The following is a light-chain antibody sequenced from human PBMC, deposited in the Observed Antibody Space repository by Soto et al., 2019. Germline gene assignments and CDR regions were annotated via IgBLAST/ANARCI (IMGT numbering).Light chain of an antibody. CDR1: QTVPGHY. V-gene: IGKV3-20*01. CDR2: CAS. CDR3: HQYTSPPWT. Sequence: EIVLTQSPGTLSLSPGKRATLSCRASQTVPGHYLAWLQHKPGQAPRLLIYCASNRATGIPDRFSGSGSGTDFTLTIARLEPEDFAVYYCHQYTSPPWTLGQGTKVETK. J-gene: IGKJ1*01.